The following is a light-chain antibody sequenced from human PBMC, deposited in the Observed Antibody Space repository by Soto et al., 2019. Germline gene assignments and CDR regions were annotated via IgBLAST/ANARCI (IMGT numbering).Light chain of an antibody. V-gene: IGKV1-8*01. CDR1: QGISSY. CDR3: QQYYSHGT. J-gene: IGKJ2*02. CDR2: AAS. Sequence: AIRMTQSPSSFSASTGDRVTITCRASQGISSYLAWYQQKPGKAPKLLIYAASTLQSGVPSRFSGSGSGTDFTLTISCLQSEDFATYYCQQYYSHGTFGQGTKLEIK.